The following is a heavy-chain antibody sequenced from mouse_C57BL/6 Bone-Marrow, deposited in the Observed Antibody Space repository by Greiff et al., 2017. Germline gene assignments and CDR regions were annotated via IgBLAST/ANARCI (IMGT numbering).Heavy chain of an antibody. CDR2: IYPRSGNT. J-gene: IGHJ4*01. D-gene: IGHD3-1*01. CDR1: GYTFTSYG. V-gene: IGHV1-81*01. Sequence: VQLQESGAELARPGASVKLSCKASGYTFTSYGISWVKQRPGQGLEWIGEIYPRSGNTYYNEKFKGKATLTADKSSSTAYMELGGLPSEDSAVXFCARGLGDYWGQGTSVTVSS. CDR3: ARGLGDY.